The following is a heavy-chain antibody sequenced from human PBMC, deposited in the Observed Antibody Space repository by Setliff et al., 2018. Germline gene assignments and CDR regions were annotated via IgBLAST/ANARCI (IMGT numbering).Heavy chain of an antibody. CDR3: STKGVPGT. D-gene: IGHD6-19*01. CDR1: GFIISNYW. V-gene: IGHV3-7*03. Sequence: HPGGSLRLSCVASGFIISNYWMAWVRQAPGKGLEWVADIRQDGTNKYYVDSVKGRFTISRDNAKNSLYLHMNSLRAEDTALYYCSTKGVPGTGGQGTLVTVSS. J-gene: IGHJ4*02. CDR2: IRQDGTNK.